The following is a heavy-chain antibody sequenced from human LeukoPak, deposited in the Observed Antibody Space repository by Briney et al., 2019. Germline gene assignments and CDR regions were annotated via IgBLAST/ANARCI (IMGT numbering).Heavy chain of an antibody. J-gene: IGHJ4*02. V-gene: IGHV3-23*01. CDR3: AKEKQTGMYYFDY. Sequence: PGGSLRLSCEASGFTFNTYAMTWVRQAPGKGLEWVSIISGSGGSTDYADSVRGRFTISRDNSKNTLYLQMNSLRAEDTAVYYCAKEKQTGMYYFDYWGQGTLVTVSS. D-gene: IGHD3-10*01. CDR1: GFTFNTYA. CDR2: ISGSGGST.